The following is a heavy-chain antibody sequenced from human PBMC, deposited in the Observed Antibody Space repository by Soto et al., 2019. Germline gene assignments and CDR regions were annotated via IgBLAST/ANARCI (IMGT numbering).Heavy chain of an antibody. CDR1: GGSISSGGYS. V-gene: IGHV4-30-2*01. J-gene: IGHJ4*02. CDR2: IYHSGST. D-gene: IGHD2-21*01. Sequence: PSETLSLTCAVSGGSISSGGYSWSWIRQPPGKGLEWIGYIYHSGSTYYNPSLKSRVTISVDRSKNQFSLKLSSVTAAGTAVYYCARGNVVAIDYWGQGTLVTVSS. CDR3: ARGNVVAIDY.